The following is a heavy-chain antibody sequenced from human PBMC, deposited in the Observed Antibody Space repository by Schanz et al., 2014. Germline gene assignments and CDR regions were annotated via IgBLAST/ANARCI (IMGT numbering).Heavy chain of an antibody. CDR3: ARGRVLES. V-gene: IGHV3-7*02. CDR2: IKHDGSVK. J-gene: IGHJ5*02. CDR1: EFTFSTDA. Sequence: EVQLVESGGGLVKPGGSLRLSCAASEFTFSTDAINWVRQAPGKGPEWVANIKHDGSVKDYVDSVKGRFTISRDNAKNSLFLQMNSLRPEDTAVYYCARGRVLESWGQGTLVTVSS. D-gene: IGHD1-1*01.